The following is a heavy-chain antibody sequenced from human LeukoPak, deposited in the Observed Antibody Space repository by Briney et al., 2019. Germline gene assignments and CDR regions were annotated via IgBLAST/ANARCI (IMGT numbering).Heavy chain of an antibody. J-gene: IGHJ4*02. D-gene: IGHD3-3*01. Sequence: SETLSLTCTVSGGSISSGSYYWSWIRQPAGKGLEWIGRIYTSRSTNYNPSLKSRVTISVDTSKNQFSLKLSSVTAADTAVYYCARDVYYDFWSGYLDYWGQGTLVTVSS. CDR3: ARDVYYDFWSGYLDY. CDR2: IYTSRST. CDR1: GGSISSGSYY. V-gene: IGHV4-61*02.